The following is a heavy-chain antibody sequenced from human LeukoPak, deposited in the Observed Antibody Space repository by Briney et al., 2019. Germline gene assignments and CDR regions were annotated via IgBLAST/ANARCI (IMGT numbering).Heavy chain of an antibody. D-gene: IGHD3-22*01. Sequence: SVKVSCKASGGTFSSYAIRWVRQAPGQGLEWMGGIIPIFGTANYAQKFQGRVTITADESTSTAYMELSSLRSEDTAVYYCARGHYYDSSGYKPLSYWGQGTLVTVSS. V-gene: IGHV1-69*01. CDR3: ARGHYYDSSGYKPLSY. CDR2: IIPIFGTA. J-gene: IGHJ4*02. CDR1: GGTFSSYA.